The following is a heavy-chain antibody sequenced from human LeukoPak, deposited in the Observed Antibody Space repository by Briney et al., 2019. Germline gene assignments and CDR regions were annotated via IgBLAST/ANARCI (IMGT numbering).Heavy chain of an antibody. Sequence: GGSLRLSCAASGFTFSNYAMHWVRQAPGKGLEWVAVISYDGSNKYYADSVKGRFTISRDNAENSLYLEMHSLRAEDTAVYYCARDPYSESYSVGYYYYYMDVWGKGTTVTVSS. D-gene: IGHD1-26*01. CDR2: ISYDGSNK. J-gene: IGHJ6*03. CDR3: ARDPYSESYSVGYYYYYMDV. V-gene: IGHV3-30*04. CDR1: GFTFSNYA.